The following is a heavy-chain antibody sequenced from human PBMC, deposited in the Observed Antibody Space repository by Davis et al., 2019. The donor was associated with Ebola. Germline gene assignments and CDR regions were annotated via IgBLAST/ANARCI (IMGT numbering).Heavy chain of an antibody. CDR2: ISAYNGNT. Sequence: AASVKVSCKASGYTFTSYGISWVRQAPGQGLEWMGWISAYNGNTNYAQKFQGRVTMTRNTSISTAYMELSSLRSEDTAVYYCARGENGDGYNSWGQGTLVTVSS. CDR1: GYTFTSYG. J-gene: IGHJ4*02. CDR3: ARGENGDGYNS. D-gene: IGHD5-24*01. V-gene: IGHV1-18*01.